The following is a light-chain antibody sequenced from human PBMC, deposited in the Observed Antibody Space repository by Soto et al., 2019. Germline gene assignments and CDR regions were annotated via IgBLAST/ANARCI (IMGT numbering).Light chain of an antibody. CDR3: CSYAGSYTLV. J-gene: IGLJ2*01. CDR2: DVS. CDR1: SSDVGGYNY. V-gene: IGLV2-11*01. Sequence: QSALTQPRSVSGSPGQSVTISCTGTSSDVGGYNYVSWYQQNPCKAPKLMIYDVSKRPSGVPDRFSGSKSGNTASLTISGLQAEDEADYYCCSYAGSYTLVFGGGTKLTVL.